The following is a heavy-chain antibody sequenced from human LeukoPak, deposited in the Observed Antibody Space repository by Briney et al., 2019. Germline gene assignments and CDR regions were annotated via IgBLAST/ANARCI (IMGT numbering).Heavy chain of an antibody. CDR1: GFTVSSNY. J-gene: IGHJ4*02. CDR3: ARDSSSWNYYFDY. Sequence: PGGSLRLSCAASGFTVSSNYMSWVRQAPGKGLEWVSVIYSGGSTYYADSVRGRFTISRDDSKNTLYLQMNSLRAEDTAVYYCARDSSSWNYYFDYWGQGTLVTVSS. D-gene: IGHD6-13*01. CDR2: IYSGGST. V-gene: IGHV3-66*01.